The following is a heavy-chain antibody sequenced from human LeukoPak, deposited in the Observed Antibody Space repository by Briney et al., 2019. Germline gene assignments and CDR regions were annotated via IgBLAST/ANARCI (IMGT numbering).Heavy chain of an antibody. J-gene: IGHJ3*02. V-gene: IGHV3-23*01. CDR3: ARDPNGDYIGVFDM. D-gene: IGHD4-17*01. Sequence: GGSLRLSCTASGFTFSAYAMMWVRQAPGKGPEWVSAIRGGGGSAFYADSVKGRLTISRDNSKYTLFLQMNSLRAEDTAVYYCARDPNGDYIGVFDMWGPGTMVTVSS. CDR2: IRGGGGSA. CDR1: GFTFSAYA.